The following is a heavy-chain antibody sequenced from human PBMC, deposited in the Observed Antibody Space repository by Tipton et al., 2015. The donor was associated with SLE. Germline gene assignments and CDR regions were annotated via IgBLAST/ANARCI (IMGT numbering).Heavy chain of an antibody. D-gene: IGHD1-1*01. J-gene: IGHJ6*03. CDR3: ARAPGLERSYYYYYYMDV. Sequence: QLVQSGPEVKPSETLSLTCTVSGYSISSGHLWGWIRQAPGKGLEWIASVFRSGTSHYNPSLKRRVTISGDTSKNQFSLKLSSVTAADTAVYYCARAPGLERSYYYYYYMDVWDKGTTVTVSS. CDR1: GYSISSGHL. CDR2: VFRSGTS. V-gene: IGHV4-38-2*02.